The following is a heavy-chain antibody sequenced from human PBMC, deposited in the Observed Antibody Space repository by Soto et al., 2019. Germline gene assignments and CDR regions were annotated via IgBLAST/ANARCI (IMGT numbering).Heavy chain of an antibody. CDR2: IYYSGST. Sequence: SETLSLTCTVSGGSIRSSTYYWGWIRQPPGKGLEWIGYIYYSGSTYYNPSLKSRVTISVDTSKNQFSLKLSSVTAADTAVYYCARDQRSSGLYNYFDYWGQGTLVTVSS. J-gene: IGHJ4*02. CDR3: ARDQRSSGLYNYFDY. CDR1: GGSIRSSTYY. V-gene: IGHV4-30-4*08. D-gene: IGHD3-22*01.